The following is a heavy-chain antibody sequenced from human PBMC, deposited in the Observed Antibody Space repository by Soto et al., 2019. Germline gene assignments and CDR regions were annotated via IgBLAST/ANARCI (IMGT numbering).Heavy chain of an antibody. D-gene: IGHD6-13*01. CDR3: ARETGKQLDAEYLQH. CDR1: GYTFTGYY. CDR2: INPNSGGT. J-gene: IGHJ1*01. V-gene: IGHV1-2*02. Sequence: ASVKVSCKASGYTFTGYYMHWVRQAPGQGLEWMGWINPNSGGTNYAQKFQGRVTMTRDTSISTAYMELSRLRSDDTAVYYCARETGKQLDAEYLQHWGQGPLVTVYS.